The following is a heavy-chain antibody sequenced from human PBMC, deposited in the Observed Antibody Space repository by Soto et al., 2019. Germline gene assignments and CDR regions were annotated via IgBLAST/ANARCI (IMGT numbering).Heavy chain of an antibody. Sequence: LSLTCTVSGGSISSGGYYWSWIRQHPGKGLEWIGYIYYSGSTYYNPSLKSRVTISVDTSKNQFSLKLSSVTAADTAVYYCARGGWLQFGNFDYWGQGTLVTVSS. CDR3: ARGGWLQFGNFDY. V-gene: IGHV4-31*03. D-gene: IGHD5-12*01. CDR1: GGSISSGGYY. CDR2: IYYSGST. J-gene: IGHJ4*02.